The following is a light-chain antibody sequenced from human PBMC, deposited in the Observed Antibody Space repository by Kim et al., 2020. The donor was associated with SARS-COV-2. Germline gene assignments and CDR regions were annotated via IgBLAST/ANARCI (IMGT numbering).Light chain of an antibody. Sequence: SLSQGERPTLSCRASQSVSSYLAWYQQKPGQAPRLLIFDASNRATGIPARFSGSGSGTDFTLTISSLEPEDFAVYYCQQRGDWPTFGQGTKVEIK. V-gene: IGKV3-11*01. CDR3: QQRGDWPT. CDR2: DAS. CDR1: QSVSSY. J-gene: IGKJ1*01.